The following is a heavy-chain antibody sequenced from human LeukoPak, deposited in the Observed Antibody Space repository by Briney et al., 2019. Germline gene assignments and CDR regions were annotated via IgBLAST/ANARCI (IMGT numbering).Heavy chain of an antibody. Sequence: GGSLRLSCAASGFTLSDYYMSWIRQAPGKGLEWVSYISSSGRGSTLCYADSVKGRFTISRDSAKNSLYLQMNNLGAEDTALYYCAREVSASDHWGQGTLVTVSS. CDR2: ISSSGRGSTL. CDR3: AREVSASDH. V-gene: IGHV3-11*01. J-gene: IGHJ4*02. CDR1: GFTLSDYY. D-gene: IGHD3-10*01.